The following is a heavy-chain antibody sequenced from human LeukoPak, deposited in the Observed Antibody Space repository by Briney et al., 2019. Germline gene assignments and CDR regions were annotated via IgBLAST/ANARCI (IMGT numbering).Heavy chain of an antibody. D-gene: IGHD6-13*01. CDR3: ARVNSSSWYHNFDY. CDR1: GGSFSSYY. Sequence: SETLSLTCTVSGGSFSSYYWSWIRQPPGKGLEWIGYIYYSGSANYNPSLKSRVTISVDTSKNQFSLKLSSVTAADTAVYYCARVNSSSWYHNFDYWGQGTLVTVSS. V-gene: IGHV4-59*01. CDR2: IYYSGSA. J-gene: IGHJ4*02.